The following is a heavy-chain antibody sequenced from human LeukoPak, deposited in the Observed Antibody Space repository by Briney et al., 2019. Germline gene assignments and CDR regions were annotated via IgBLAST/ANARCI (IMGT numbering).Heavy chain of an antibody. V-gene: IGHV3-21*01. J-gene: IGHJ6*03. CDR1: GFTFSSYS. D-gene: IGHD6-6*01. CDR2: ISRSSTYI. Sequence: GGSVRLSCAASGFTFSSYSMNWVRQAPGKGLEWVSSISRSSTYIYFVDSVKGRFTISRDNAKNSLYLQMNSLRAEDTAVYYCARGLQQLGGQYNHYYYYMDVWGKGTTVTVSS. CDR3: ARGLQQLGGQYNHYYYYMDV.